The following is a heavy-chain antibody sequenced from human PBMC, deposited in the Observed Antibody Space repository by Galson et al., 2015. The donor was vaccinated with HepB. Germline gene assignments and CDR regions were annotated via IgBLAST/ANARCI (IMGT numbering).Heavy chain of an antibody. D-gene: IGHD6-13*01. Sequence: SCKASGGTFSSYAISWVRQAPGQGLEWMGGIIPIFGTANYAQKFQGRVTITADESTSTAYMELSSLRSEDTAVYYCARGKDGIAAAGTQGGAFDIWGQGTMVTVSS. CDR2: IIPIFGTA. J-gene: IGHJ3*02. V-gene: IGHV1-69*01. CDR3: ARGKDGIAAAGTQGGAFDI. CDR1: GGTFSSYA.